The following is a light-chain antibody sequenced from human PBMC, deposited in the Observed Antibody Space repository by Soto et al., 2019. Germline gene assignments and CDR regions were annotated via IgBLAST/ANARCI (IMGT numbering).Light chain of an antibody. CDR1: QSISAW. CDR2: KAS. J-gene: IGKJ4*01. CDR3: QQLSTYPST. V-gene: IGKV1-5*03. Sequence: DIQMTQSPSTLSASVGDSVSINGRASQSISAWLAWYQQKPGKAPRLLIYKASTLEIGVPSRFSGSGSGTDFTLTISSLQAEDFATYYCQQLSTYPSTFGGGTKVDIK.